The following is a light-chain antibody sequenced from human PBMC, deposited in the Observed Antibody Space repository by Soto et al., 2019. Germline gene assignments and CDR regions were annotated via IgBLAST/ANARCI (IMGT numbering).Light chain of an antibody. CDR2: GAS. CDR3: QQYGSSPWT. V-gene: IGKV3-20*01. CDR1: QSVSNSY. J-gene: IGKJ1*01. Sequence: EIVLPQSPGTLSLSPGERATLSCRASQSVSNSYIAWYQQKPGQAPRLLIYGASSRATGIPDRFSGSGSGTDFTLTISRLEPEYFAVYYCQQYGSSPWTFGQGTKVDIK.